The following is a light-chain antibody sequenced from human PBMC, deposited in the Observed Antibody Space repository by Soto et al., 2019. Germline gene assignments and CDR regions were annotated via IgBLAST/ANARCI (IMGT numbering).Light chain of an antibody. CDR2: EVT. J-gene: IGLJ2*01. CDR1: SSDVGAYNY. V-gene: IGLV2-14*01. CDR3: SSCASSSTLVL. Sequence: QSALTQPASVSGSPGQSITISCTGTSSDVGAYNYVSWYQQHPGKAPKLMIYEVTNRPSGVSNRFSGSKSGNTASLTISGLQAEDDADYYCSSCASSSTLVLFGGGTKLTVL.